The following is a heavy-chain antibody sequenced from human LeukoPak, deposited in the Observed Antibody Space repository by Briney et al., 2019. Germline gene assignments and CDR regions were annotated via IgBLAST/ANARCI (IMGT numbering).Heavy chain of an antibody. CDR3: ITYLTTDGSGWY. CDR1: GFTFSSYE. Sequence: GGSLRLSCAASGFTFSSYEMNWVRQAPGKGLEWVSYISSSGSTIYYADSVKGRFTISRDNAKNSLYLQMDSLKTEDTAVYYCITYLTTDGSGWYWGQGTLVTVSS. D-gene: IGHD6-19*01. V-gene: IGHV3-48*03. J-gene: IGHJ4*02. CDR2: ISSSGSTI.